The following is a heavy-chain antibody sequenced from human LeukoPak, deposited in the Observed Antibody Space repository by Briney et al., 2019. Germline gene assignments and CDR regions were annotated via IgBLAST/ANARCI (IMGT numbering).Heavy chain of an antibody. CDR2: ISGSSIYI. Sequence: GGPLRLSCAASGFTFSTYSMNWVRQAPGKGLEWVSSISGSSIYIYYADSVKGRFTTSRDNAKNSLYLQMNSLRAEDTAVYYCARDLPYYDSSGYYYDYWGQGTLVTVSS. CDR3: ARDLPYYDSSGYYYDY. CDR1: GFTFSTYS. D-gene: IGHD3-22*01. V-gene: IGHV3-21*01. J-gene: IGHJ4*02.